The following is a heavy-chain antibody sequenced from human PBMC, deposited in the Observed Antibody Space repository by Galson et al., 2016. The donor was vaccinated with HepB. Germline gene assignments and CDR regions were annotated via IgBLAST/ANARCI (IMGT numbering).Heavy chain of an antibody. CDR3: ARDRGGYAYYAMDV. CDR2: IWYDGSKE. CDR1: GFTFSDYG. D-gene: IGHD3-16*01. J-gene: IGHJ6*02. V-gene: IGHV3-33*01. Sequence: SLRLSCAPSGFTFSDYGMHWVRQAPGKGLEWLAVIWYDGSKEYYADSVKGRFTISRDNSKNTLYLQINNLRGEDTAVYYCARDRGGYAYYAMDVWGQGTTVTVSS.